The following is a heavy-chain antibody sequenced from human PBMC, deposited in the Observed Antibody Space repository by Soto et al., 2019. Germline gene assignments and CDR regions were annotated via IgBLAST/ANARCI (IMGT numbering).Heavy chain of an antibody. Sequence: DAAVKVSCKSSGYTFTSYGISWVRQAPGQGLEWMGWISAYNGNTNYAQKLQGRVTMTTDTSTSTAYMELRSLRSDDTAVYYCARWVVGATTFDDCGQGTLVTVSA. J-gene: IGHJ4*02. CDR2: ISAYNGNT. D-gene: IGHD1-26*01. CDR1: GYTFTSYG. CDR3: ARWVVGATTFDD. V-gene: IGHV1-18*01.